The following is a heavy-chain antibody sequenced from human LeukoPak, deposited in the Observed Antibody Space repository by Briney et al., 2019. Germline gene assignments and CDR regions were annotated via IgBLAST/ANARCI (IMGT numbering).Heavy chain of an antibody. CDR1: GLTFSSYW. CDR3: VRGVEQTFDI. CDR2: IKPDGSEK. J-gene: IGHJ3*02. V-gene: IGHV3-7*02. Sequence: GGSLRLSCAGSGLTFSSYWMTWVRQAPGKGLEWVANIKPDGSEKAYVDSVKGRFTISRDNAKNSLYLQMNSLRAEDTAVYYCVRGVEQTFDIWGQGTMVIVSS. D-gene: IGHD1/OR15-1a*01.